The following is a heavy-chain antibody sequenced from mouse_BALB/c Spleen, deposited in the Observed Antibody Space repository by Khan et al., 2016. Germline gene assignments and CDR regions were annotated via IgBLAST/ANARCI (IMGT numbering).Heavy chain of an antibody. Sequence: QVRLQQSGAELARPGASVKLSCKASGYTFTSYWMQWVKQRPGQGLEWIGAIYPGDGDTRYTQKFKGKATLTADKSSSTAYMQLSSLASEDSAVYYCARRGNYGNYFDYCGQGTTLTVSS. CDR1: GYTFTSYW. CDR3: ARRGNYGNYFDY. V-gene: IGHV1-87*01. J-gene: IGHJ2*01. CDR2: IYPGDGDT. D-gene: IGHD2-1*01.